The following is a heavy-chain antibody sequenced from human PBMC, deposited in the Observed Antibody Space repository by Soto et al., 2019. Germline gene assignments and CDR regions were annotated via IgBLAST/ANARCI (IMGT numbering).Heavy chain of an antibody. CDR2: IFYDGNT. CDR3: ARAETPDY. Sequence: PSETRSRTCTVSGGSMNDYYWGWIRQPPGKGLQWIGNIFYDGNTHYNPSLKSRLTIAIDTPRSQFSLKLNSVTAADTAIYYCARAETPDYWGRGTLVTVSS. V-gene: IGHV4-59*01. J-gene: IGHJ4*02. CDR1: GGSMNDYY.